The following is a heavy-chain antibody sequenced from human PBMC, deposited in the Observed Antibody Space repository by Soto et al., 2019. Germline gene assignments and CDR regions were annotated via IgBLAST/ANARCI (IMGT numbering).Heavy chain of an antibody. CDR3: ARDGQSLAPYALDV. D-gene: IGHD6-19*01. V-gene: IGHV3-33*01. CDR1: GFTFSGHA. J-gene: IGHJ6*02. CDR2: IWYDGSNK. Sequence: QVQVVESGGGVVHPGRSLRLSCTASGFTFSGHAMHWVRQPPGKGLEWVAQIWYDGSNKYYADSVKGRFTISRDNSKNTLYVQIDSRRVEDTAVYYCARDGQSLAPYALDVWGQGTWVTVSS.